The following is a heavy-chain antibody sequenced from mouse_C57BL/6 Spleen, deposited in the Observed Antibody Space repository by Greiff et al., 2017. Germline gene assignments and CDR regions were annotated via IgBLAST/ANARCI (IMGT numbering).Heavy chain of an antibody. CDR2: IYPGDGDT. V-gene: IGHV1-80*01. CDR3: ASEGYGKVDY. J-gene: IGHJ2*01. CDR1: GYAFSSYW. Sequence: QVQLKESGAELVKPGASVKISCKASGYAFSSYWMNWVKQRPGKGLEWIGQIYPGDGDTNYNGKFKGKATLTADKSSSTAHMQLSSLTSEDSAVYFCASEGYGKVDYWGQGTTLTVSS. D-gene: IGHD2-1*01.